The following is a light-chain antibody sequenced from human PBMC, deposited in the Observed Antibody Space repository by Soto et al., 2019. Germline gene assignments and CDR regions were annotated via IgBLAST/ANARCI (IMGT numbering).Light chain of an antibody. J-gene: IGKJ1*01. CDR2: ATS. CDR1: QSVSSN. CDR3: QQYSSSPWT. Sequence: EILLMQSPATLSVSPGDRATLSCRASQSVSSNLAWYQQKPAQPPRILIYATSTRSPGIPDRFIGSASGTDFTLTITRLEPEDFALYYCQQYSSSPWTFGQGTKVDIK. V-gene: IGKV3D-15*02.